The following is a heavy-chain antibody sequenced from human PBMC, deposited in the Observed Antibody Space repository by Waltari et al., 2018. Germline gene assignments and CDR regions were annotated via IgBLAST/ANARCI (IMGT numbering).Heavy chain of an antibody. V-gene: IGHV3-21*01. J-gene: IGHJ4*02. CDR1: GFTFGTYS. D-gene: IGHD1-1*01. Sequence: EVQLLESGGGLVTPGGSLRLSCEASGFTFGTYSLNWVRQAPGKVWEWVSAMSLDSSYIYDEGSVKGRFTISRDNDKNSLYVQMSSLRAEDTAVYYCARVSGRLERYSDLDYWGQGTLVTVSS. CDR3: ARVSGRLERYSDLDY. CDR2: MSLDSSYI.